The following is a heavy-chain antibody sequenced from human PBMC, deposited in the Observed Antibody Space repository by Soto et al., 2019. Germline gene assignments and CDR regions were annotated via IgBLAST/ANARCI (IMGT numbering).Heavy chain of an antibody. Sequence: QLVESGGGVVQPGRSLRLSCVASDFSFRRYGMHWVRQAPGKRLEWMAVISYDGNNKYCADSVKGRFTISRDNSKNTLYLQMNSLRPEDTAVYYCAKLEGLGSGTSLGWFDTWGQGTLVTVSS. CDR1: DFSFRRYG. CDR3: AKLEGLGSGTSLGWFDT. J-gene: IGHJ5*02. D-gene: IGHD3-3*01. CDR2: ISYDGNNK. V-gene: IGHV3-30*18.